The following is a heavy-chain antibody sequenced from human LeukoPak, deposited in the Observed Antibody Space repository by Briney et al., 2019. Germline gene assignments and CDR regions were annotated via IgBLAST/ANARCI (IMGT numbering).Heavy chain of an antibody. CDR3: AKDIYPGIFDP. Sequence: GGSLRLSCAASAFTFSNYNMNWVRQAPGKGLEWVSSITSSSTYIYYADSVKGRFTMSRDNAKNSVYLEMNSLRAEDTAVYYCAKDIYPGIFDPWGQGTLVTVSS. V-gene: IGHV3-21*01. CDR2: ITSSSTYI. CDR1: AFTFSNYN. D-gene: IGHD2-2*02. J-gene: IGHJ5*02.